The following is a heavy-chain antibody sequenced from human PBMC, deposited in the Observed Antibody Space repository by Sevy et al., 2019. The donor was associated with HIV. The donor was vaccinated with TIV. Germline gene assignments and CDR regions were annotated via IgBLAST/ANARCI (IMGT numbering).Heavy chain of an antibody. V-gene: IGHV4-39*01. J-gene: IGHJ4*02. CDR2: ISYSGRT. Sequence: SETLSLTCTVSGGSISSSSFWWAWIRQPPGEGLEWIGSISYSGRTYYNPSLNSRVTISGDTSKNQFSLRLSSVTAADTAVYYCVRTALGVAGLDFWGPGTLVTVSS. CDR1: GGSISSSSFW. D-gene: IGHD6-19*01. CDR3: VRTALGVAGLDF.